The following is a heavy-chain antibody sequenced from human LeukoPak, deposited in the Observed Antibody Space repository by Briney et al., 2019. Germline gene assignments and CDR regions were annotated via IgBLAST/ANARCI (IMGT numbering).Heavy chain of an antibody. CDR3: ARVDNWKDANFDD. CDR1: GGSISSGDYY. D-gene: IGHD1-1*01. CDR2: IYYSGST. Sequence: PSQTLSLTCTVSGGSISSGDYYWSWIRQPPGKGLEWIGYIYYSGSTYYNPSLKSRVTISVDTSKNQFSLKLNSVTAADTAAHYCARVDNWKDANFDDWGQGTLVTVSS. V-gene: IGHV4-30-4*08. J-gene: IGHJ4*02.